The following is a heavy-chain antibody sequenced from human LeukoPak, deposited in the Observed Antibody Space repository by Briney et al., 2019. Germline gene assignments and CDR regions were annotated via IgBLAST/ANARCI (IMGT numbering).Heavy chain of an antibody. J-gene: IGHJ4*02. Sequence: TETLSLTCAVYGGSFSGYYWGWIRQAPVKGLEWIGSFYHSGSTYYNPSLRSRVTISVDTSKNQFSLNLRSVTAADTAVYYCARDVCGSASCYVDYWGQGSLVTVSS. CDR2: FYHSGST. CDR3: ARDVCGSASCYVDY. V-gene: IGHV4-38-2*02. D-gene: IGHD2-2*01. CDR1: GGSFSGYY.